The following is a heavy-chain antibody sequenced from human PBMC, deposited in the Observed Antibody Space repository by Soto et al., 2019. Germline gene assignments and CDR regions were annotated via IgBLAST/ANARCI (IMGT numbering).Heavy chain of an antibody. Sequence: ASVKVSCKASGYTFTSYAMHWVRQAPGQRLEWMGWINAGNGNTKYSQKFQGRVTITRDTSASTAYMELSSLRCRTDSYAMDVWGQGTKVTVYS. CDR1: GYTFTSYA. D-gene: IGHD1-1*01. J-gene: IGHJ6*02. CDR2: INAGNGNT. V-gene: IGHV1-3*01. CDR3: V.